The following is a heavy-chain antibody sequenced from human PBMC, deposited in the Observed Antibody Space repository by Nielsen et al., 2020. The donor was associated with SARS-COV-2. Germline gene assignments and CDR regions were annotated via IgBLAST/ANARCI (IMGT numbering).Heavy chain of an antibody. J-gene: IGHJ6*02. CDR1: GFNLSHYY. D-gene: IGHD3-10*01. Sequence: GESLKISCVASGFNLSHYYMRWNRQAPGKGLEWVSDISNDGSSTRNADSVKGRFTISRDNAKNSLYLQMNSLRAEDAAVYYCARAFGYGMDVWGQGTTVTVSS. CDR3: ARAFGYGMDV. V-gene: IGHV3-11*05. CDR2: ISNDGSST.